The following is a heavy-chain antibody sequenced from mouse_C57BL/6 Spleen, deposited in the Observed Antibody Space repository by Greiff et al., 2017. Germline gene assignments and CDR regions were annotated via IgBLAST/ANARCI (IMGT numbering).Heavy chain of an antibody. Sequence: VQLKQSGPELVKPGDSVKISCKASGYSFTGYFMNWVMQSHGKSLEWIGRINPYNGDTFYNQKFKGKATLTVDKSSSTAHMELRSLTSEDSAVYYCARMGYYDYDGYYFDYWGQGTTLTVSS. CDR2: INPYNGDT. D-gene: IGHD2-4*01. CDR3: ARMGYYDYDGYYFDY. J-gene: IGHJ2*01. V-gene: IGHV1-20*01. CDR1: GYSFTGYF.